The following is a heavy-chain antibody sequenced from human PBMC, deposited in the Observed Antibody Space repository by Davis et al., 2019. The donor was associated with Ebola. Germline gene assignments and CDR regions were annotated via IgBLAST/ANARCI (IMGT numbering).Heavy chain of an antibody. CDR3: ARGGNYYDSSGYYTFDY. CDR1: GYTFTSYY. CDR2: INPSGGST. J-gene: IGHJ4*02. Sequence: ASVKVSCKASGYTFTSYYMHWVRQAPGQGLEWMGIINPSGGSTSYAQKFQGRVTMTRDTSTSTVYMELSSLRSEDTAVYYCARGGNYYDSSGYYTFDYWGQGTLVTVSS. D-gene: IGHD3-22*01. V-gene: IGHV1-46*01.